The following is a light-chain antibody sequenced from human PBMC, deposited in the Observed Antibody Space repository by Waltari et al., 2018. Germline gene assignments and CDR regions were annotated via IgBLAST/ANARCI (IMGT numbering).Light chain of an antibody. J-gene: IGLJ2*01. CDR3: SSYTTSNSLVV. CDR2: EVR. CDR1: SSDIGIFNF. Sequence: QSALTQPASVSGSPGQSITISCGGTSSDIGIFNFVSWYQQHPGKAPKLIIYEVRNRPSGVSSRFSGSKSGDTASLTISGLQLDDEAIYYCSSYTTSNSLVVFGAGTTLTV. V-gene: IGLV2-14*01.